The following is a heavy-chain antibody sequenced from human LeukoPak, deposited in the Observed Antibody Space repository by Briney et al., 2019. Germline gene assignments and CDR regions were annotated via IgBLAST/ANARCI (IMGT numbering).Heavy chain of an antibody. D-gene: IGHD1-7*01. CDR1: GGTFSSYA. Sequence: ASVKVSCKASGGTFSSYAISWVRQATGQGLEWMGWMNPNSGNTGYAQKFQGRVTMTRNTSISTAYMELSSLRSEDTAVYYCARGSGNWNYHNWFDPWGQGTLVTVSS. CDR3: ARGSGNWNYHNWFDP. J-gene: IGHJ5*02. V-gene: IGHV1-8*02. CDR2: MNPNSGNT.